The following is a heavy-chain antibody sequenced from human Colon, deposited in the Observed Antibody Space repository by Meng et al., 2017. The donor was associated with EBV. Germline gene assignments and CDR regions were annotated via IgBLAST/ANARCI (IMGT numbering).Heavy chain of an antibody. Sequence: QVQLQESGPGLVEPSXXXXXXCXVSGDSMSSGNYYWSWIRQPPGKGLEWIGYIHHSGSAYYNPSLKSRVSISVDTSKNQFSLNLNSMTAADTAVYYCASFDHIPRRNYFDYWGQGTLVTVSS. CDR3: ASFDHIPRRNYFDY. J-gene: IGHJ4*02. CDR2: IHHSGSA. D-gene: IGHD2-21*01. CDR1: GDSMSSGNYY. V-gene: IGHV4-30-4*01.